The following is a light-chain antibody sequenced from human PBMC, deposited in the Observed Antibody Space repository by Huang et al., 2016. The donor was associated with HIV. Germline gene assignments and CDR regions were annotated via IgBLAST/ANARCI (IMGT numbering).Light chain of an antibody. CDR1: QSVSSNY. CDR3: QQYGSSPKT. V-gene: IGKV3-20*01. CDR2: STS. Sequence: EIVLTQSPGTLSLSPGERATLSCRASQSVSSNYLAWYQQKPGQAPRLLIYSTSSRATGIPDRFSGGGSGTDFTLTISRLEPEDSAVFYCQQYGSSPKTFGQGTKVEIK. J-gene: IGKJ1*01.